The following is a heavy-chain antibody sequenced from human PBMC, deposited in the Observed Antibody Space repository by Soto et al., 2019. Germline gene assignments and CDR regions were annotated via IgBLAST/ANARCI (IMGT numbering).Heavy chain of an antibody. J-gene: IGHJ4*01. CDR3: ANSFSPYSDASYSHFDH. D-gene: IGHD1-26*01. Sequence: GGSLRLSCAASGFTFSSYAMSWVRQAPGKGLEWVSAISSNGDTTFYADSVKGRFTISRDNSKNTVCLQMISLRAEDTAVYYCANSFSPYSDASYSHFDHWGHGTLVTVSS. V-gene: IGHV3-23*01. CDR2: ISSNGDTT. CDR1: GFTFSSYA.